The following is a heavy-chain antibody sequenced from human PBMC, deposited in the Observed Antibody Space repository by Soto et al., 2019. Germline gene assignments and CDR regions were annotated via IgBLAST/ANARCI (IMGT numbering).Heavy chain of an antibody. CDR2: ISGSGGST. V-gene: IGHV3-23*01. J-gene: IGHJ3*02. CDR1: GFTFSSYA. D-gene: IGHD2-15*01. Sequence: GGSLRLSCAASGFTFSSYAMSWVRQAPGKGLEWVSAISGSGGSTYYADSVKGRFTISRDNSKNTLYLQMNSLRAEDTAVYYCAKVGCSGGSCYLADAFDIWGKGTMVTVSS. CDR3: AKVGCSGGSCYLADAFDI.